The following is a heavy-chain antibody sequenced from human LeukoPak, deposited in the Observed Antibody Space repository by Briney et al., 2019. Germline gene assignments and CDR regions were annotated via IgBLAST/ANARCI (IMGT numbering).Heavy chain of an antibody. V-gene: IGHV3-30*02. CDR1: GFTFSSYG. CDR3: ARNEGPNFFDY. Sequence: PGGSLRLSCAASGFTFSSYGMHWVRQAPGKGLEWVAFIRYDGNIKYYADSVKGRFTISRDNSKNTLYLQMNSLRVEDTAVYYCARNEGPNFFDYWGQGTLVTVSS. J-gene: IGHJ4*02. CDR2: IRYDGNIK.